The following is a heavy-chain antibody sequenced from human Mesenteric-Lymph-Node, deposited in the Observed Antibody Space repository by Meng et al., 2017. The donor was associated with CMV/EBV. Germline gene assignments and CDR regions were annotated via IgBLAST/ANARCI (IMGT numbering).Heavy chain of an antibody. CDR3: ARLKWVDQSNYPMWFDP. CDR2: IHGDGTIT. V-gene: IGHV3-74*01. Sequence: FTFSGYWMHWVLQAPEKGLMWVSRIHGDGTITSYADSVKGRFTISRDDAKNTLYLQMDSLRADDTAVYYCARLKWVDQSNYPMWFDPRGQGTLVTVSS. CDR1: FTFSGYW. J-gene: IGHJ5*02. D-gene: IGHD4-11*01.